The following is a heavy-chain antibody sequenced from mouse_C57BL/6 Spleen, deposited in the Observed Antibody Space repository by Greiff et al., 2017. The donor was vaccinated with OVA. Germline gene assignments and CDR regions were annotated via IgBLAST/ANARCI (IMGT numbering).Heavy chain of an antibody. CDR3: ARERDYGSSHWYFDG. D-gene: IGHD1-1*01. Sequence: QVQLQQPGAELVMPGASVKLSCKASGYTFTSYWMHWVKQRPGQGLEWIGEIDPSDSYTNYNQKFKGKATLTVDKSSSTAYMQLSSLTSEDSAVYYCARERDYGSSHWYFDGWGTGTTVTVSS. V-gene: IGHV1-69*01. CDR2: IDPSDSYT. CDR1: GYTFTSYW. J-gene: IGHJ1*03.